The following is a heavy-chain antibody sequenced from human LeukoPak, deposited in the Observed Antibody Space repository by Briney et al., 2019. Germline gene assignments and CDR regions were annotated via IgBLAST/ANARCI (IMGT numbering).Heavy chain of an antibody. CDR3: TRGALRISPLDFDY. J-gene: IGHJ4*02. Sequence: GGSLRLSCTASGFTSGDYTMSWGRQAPGKGLEWVGFIRSKTYGGTTEYAASVKGRFTISRDDSKSIAYVQMNSLKIEDTAVYYCTRGALRISPLDFDYWGQGTLVTVSS. CDR1: GFTSGDYT. CDR2: IRSKTYGGTT. D-gene: IGHD2/OR15-2a*01. V-gene: IGHV3-49*04.